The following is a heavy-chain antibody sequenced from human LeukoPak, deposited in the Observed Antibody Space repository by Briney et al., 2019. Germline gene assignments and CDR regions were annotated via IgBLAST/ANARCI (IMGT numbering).Heavy chain of an antibody. V-gene: IGHV4-34*01. CDR2: INHSGST. J-gene: IGHJ4*02. CDR3: ARLRGVVVPALAY. Sequence: SETLSLTCAVYGGSFSGYYWSWILQPPRKGLEWIGEINHSGSTNYNPSLKSRVTISVDTSKNQFSLKLSSVTAADTAVYYCARLRGVVVPALAYWGQGTLVTVSS. D-gene: IGHD2-2*01. CDR1: GGSFSGYY.